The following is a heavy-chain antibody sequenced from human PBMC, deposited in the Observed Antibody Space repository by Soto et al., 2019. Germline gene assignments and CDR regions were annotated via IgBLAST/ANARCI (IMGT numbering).Heavy chain of an antibody. CDR1: GGSISSGGYS. CDR2: MYHSGST. Sequence: SETLSLTCAVSGGSISSGGYSWSWIRQPPGKGLEWIGYMYHSGSTYYNPSLKSRVTISIDRSKNQFSLKLSSVTAADTAVYYCARRRGFPYYYGMDVWGQGTTVTVS. D-gene: IGHD5-12*01. CDR3: ARRRGFPYYYGMDV. V-gene: IGHV4-30-2*01. J-gene: IGHJ6*02.